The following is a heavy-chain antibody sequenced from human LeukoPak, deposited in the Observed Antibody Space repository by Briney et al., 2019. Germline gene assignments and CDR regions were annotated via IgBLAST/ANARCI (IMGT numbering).Heavy chain of an antibody. V-gene: IGHV1-2*02. J-gene: IGHJ4*02. CDR2: INANSGGT. CDR1: GYTFTGYY. D-gene: IGHD6-25*01. Sequence: ASVKVSCKASGYTFTGYYIHWVRQAPGQGLEWMGWINANSGGTNYAQKFQGRVTMTSDTSTTTAYMELNRLTSDDTAVYYYARSEGYWGQGTLVTVSS. CDR3: ARSEGY.